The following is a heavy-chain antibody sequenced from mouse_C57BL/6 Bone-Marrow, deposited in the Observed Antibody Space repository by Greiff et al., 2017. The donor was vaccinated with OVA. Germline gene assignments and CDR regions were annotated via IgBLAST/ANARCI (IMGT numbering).Heavy chain of an antibody. Sequence: EVQVVESGAELVRPGASVKLSCTASGFNIKDDYMHWVKQRPEQGLEWIGWIDPENGDTEYASKFQGKATITADTSSNTAYLQLSSLTSEDTAVYYCTKPYQAWFAYWGQGTLVTVSA. V-gene: IGHV14-4*01. D-gene: IGHD5-1-1*01. CDR2: IDPENGDT. J-gene: IGHJ3*01. CDR1: GFNIKDDY. CDR3: TKPYQAWFAY.